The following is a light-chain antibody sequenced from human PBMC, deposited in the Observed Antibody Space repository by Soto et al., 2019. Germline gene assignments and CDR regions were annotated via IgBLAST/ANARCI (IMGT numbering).Light chain of an antibody. CDR1: SIAFVSYNR. V-gene: IGLV2-18*01. J-gene: IGLJ1*01. Sequence: QSALTQPPSVSGSPGQSVTISCTGTSIAFVSYNRVSWYQQSPGSAPKLLIYEVRNRPSGVPDRFSGSKSGNTASLTSSGLQTADEANYFCSLYTSDNTYVFGAGTKLTVL. CDR3: SLYTSDNTYV. CDR2: EVR.